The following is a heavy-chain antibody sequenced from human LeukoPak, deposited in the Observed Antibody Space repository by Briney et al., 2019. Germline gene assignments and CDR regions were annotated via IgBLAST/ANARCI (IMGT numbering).Heavy chain of an antibody. CDR1: GGSISSGTYY. CDR2: IYTSGST. CDR3: ARHEETCSGGFCFLDYFDP. V-gene: IGHV4-61*02. D-gene: IGHD2-15*01. Sequence: SETLSLTCTVSGGSISSGTYYWSWIRQPAGKGLEWIGRIYTSGSTNYNPSLKSRVTISVDTSKNQFSLKVSSVTAADTAVYYCARHEETCSGGFCFLDYFDPWGQGTLVTVSS. J-gene: IGHJ4*02.